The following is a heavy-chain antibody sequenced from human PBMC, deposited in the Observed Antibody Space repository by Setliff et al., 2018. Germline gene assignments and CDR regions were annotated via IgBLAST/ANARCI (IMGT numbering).Heavy chain of an antibody. V-gene: IGHV1-69*05. Sequence: VSCKASGGTFSSYGITWVRQAPGQGLEWMGGTIPMFGTTNYAQKFQGRVTIITDASTSTSYMALSSLTSADTAVYYCAREGVDTRSSTDYRYYMDVWGKGTTVTVSS. CDR3: AREGVDTRSSTDYRYYMDV. CDR1: GGTFSSYG. CDR2: TIPMFGTT. J-gene: IGHJ6*03. D-gene: IGHD5-18*01.